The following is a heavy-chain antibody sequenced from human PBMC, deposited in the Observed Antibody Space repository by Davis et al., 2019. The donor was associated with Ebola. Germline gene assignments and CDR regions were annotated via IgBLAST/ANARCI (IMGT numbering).Heavy chain of an antibody. CDR1: GFIVSGYY. D-gene: IGHD5-24*01. Sequence: GGSLRLSCEASGFIVSGYYMNWVRQAPGKGLEWVSVIYSAGDTYYADSVKGRFTISRDSSKNTVSLLLRSLTPEDSAVYYCARDNFPEDGMDVWGKGTTVRLL. J-gene: IGHJ6*04. V-gene: IGHV3-53*01. CDR3: ARDNFPEDGMDV. CDR2: IYSAGDT.